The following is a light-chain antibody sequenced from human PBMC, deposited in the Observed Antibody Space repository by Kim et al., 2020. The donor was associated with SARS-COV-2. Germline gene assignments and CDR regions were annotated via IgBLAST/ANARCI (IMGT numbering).Light chain of an antibody. CDR3: SSYTSSSKRV. V-gene: IGLV2-11*03. CDR2: DVN. J-gene: IGLJ3*02. Sequence: GQSGTTACTGTSSDVGGYNYVSWYQQIHGNAPRLMIYDVNKRPSGVPDRFSASKSGNTASLTISGLQAEDEADYYCSSYTSSSKRVFGGGTQLTVL. CDR1: SSDVGGYNY.